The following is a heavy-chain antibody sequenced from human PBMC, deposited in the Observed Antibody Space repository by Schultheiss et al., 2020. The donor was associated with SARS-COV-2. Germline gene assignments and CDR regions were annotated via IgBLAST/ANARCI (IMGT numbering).Heavy chain of an antibody. CDR1: GGSISSSSYY. J-gene: IGHJ4*02. CDR3: ARDVDKGAIAVEAY. D-gene: IGHD6-19*01. V-gene: IGHV4-39*07. CDR2: IYYSGST. Sequence: SQTLSLTCTVSGGSISSSSYYWGWIRQPPGKGLEWIGSIYYSGSTYYNPSLKSRVTISVDTSKNQFSLNLSSVTAADTAVYYCARDVDKGAIAVEAYWGQGTLVTVSS.